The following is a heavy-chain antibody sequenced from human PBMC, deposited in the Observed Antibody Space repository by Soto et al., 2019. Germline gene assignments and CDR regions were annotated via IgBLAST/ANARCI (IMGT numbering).Heavy chain of an antibody. CDR1: GFTFNYYD. Sequence: GGSLRLSCVASGFTFNYYDVTWVRRAPGKGLDWVSTISDTGRDTYFGDSVRGRFSISRDKSRNAVYLQMHSLTVDDTALYYCATSSERLSFVTLGGLIPLGFDDRGQGILVTVSS. CDR2: ISDTGRDT. D-gene: IGHD3-16*01. CDR3: ATSSERLSFVTLGGLIPLGFDD. V-gene: IGHV3-23*01. J-gene: IGHJ4*02.